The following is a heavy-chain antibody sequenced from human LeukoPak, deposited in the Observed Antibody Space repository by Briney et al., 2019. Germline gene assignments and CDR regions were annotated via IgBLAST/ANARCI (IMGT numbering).Heavy chain of an antibody. Sequence: SETLSLTCTVSGGSISIYYWSWIRQPPGKGLEWIGYIYYSGSTSYNPSLKSRVTISVGTSKNQFSLKLSSVTAADTAVYYCARPLTGTTLIFDYWGQGTLVTVSS. CDR2: IYYSGST. D-gene: IGHD1-7*01. V-gene: IGHV4-59*01. CDR1: GGSISIYY. CDR3: ARPLTGTTLIFDY. J-gene: IGHJ4*02.